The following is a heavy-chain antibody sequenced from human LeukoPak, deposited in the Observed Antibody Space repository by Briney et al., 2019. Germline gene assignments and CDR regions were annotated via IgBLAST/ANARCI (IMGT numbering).Heavy chain of an antibody. Sequence: ASVKVSCKASGYTFTTYYMHWVRQAPGQGLEWMGIIDPSGGSATYAQKFQGRVTMTRDTSTRTLYMELNSLRSEDTAIYYCARRVYCSSASCYHYYYYMDVWGKGTTVTVSS. D-gene: IGHD2-2*01. CDR1: GYTFTTYY. CDR3: ARRVYCSSASCYHYYYYMDV. V-gene: IGHV1-46*03. CDR2: IDPSGGSA. J-gene: IGHJ6*03.